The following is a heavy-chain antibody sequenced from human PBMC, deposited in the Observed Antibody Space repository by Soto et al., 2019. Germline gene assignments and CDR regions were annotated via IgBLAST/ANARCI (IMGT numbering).Heavy chain of an antibody. Sequence: QVQLVQSGAEVKTPGASVKVSCRASGYSFRTHGIIWVRQAPGQGLEWMGWISTYDDKTNFPQKFQGRITMTTDTATSTAYMELRSLRSDDTAVYFCARDLGYCNSSGCLRNWFDPWGQGTLVTVSA. CDR2: ISTYDDKT. CDR3: ARDLGYCNSSGCLRNWFDP. V-gene: IGHV1-18*01. CDR1: GYSFRTHG. J-gene: IGHJ5*02. D-gene: IGHD2-15*01.